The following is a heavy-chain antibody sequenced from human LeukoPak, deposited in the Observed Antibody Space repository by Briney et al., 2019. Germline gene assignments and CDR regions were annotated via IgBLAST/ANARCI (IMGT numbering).Heavy chain of an antibody. J-gene: IGHJ6*03. V-gene: IGHV4-61*02. CDR1: GGSISSGSYY. CDR2: IYTSGST. D-gene: IGHD3-3*01. CDR3: ARAHTLGIFGVVPLSYYYMDV. Sequence: PSQTLSLTCTVSGGSISSGSYYWSWIRQPAGKGLEWIGRIYTSGSTNYNPSLKSRVTISVDTSKNQFSLKLSSVTAADTAVYYCARAHTLGIFGVVPLSYYYMDVWGKGTTVTVSS.